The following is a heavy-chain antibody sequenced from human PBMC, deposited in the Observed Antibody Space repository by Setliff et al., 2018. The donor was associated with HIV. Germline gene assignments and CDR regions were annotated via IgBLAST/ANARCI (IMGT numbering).Heavy chain of an antibody. CDR1: GGSINSGAYL. CDR3: AARNSGNPTRHFDY. J-gene: IGHJ4*02. Sequence: PSETLSLTCTVSGGSINSGAYLWAWIRQPAGKGLEWIGRIFRAGNATYNPSLKSRAILSVDTSQDQFSLRLTSVTAADTAVYYCAARNSGNPTRHFDYWGQGTLVTVSS. CDR2: IFRAGNA. V-gene: IGHV4-61*02. D-gene: IGHD3-10*01.